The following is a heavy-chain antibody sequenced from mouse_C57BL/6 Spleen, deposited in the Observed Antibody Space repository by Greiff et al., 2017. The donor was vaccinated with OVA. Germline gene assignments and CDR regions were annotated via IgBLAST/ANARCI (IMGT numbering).Heavy chain of an antibody. CDR2: ISSGSSTI. CDR3: ARNSLGSSYWYFDV. CDR1: GFTFSDYG. V-gene: IGHV5-17*01. D-gene: IGHD1-1*01. J-gene: IGHJ1*03. Sequence: EVHLVESGGGLVKPGGSLKLSCAASGFTFSDYGMHWVRQAPEKGLEWVAYISSGSSTIYYADTVKGRFTISRDNAKNTLFLQMTSLRSEDTAMYYCARNSLGSSYWYFDVWGTGTTVTVSS.